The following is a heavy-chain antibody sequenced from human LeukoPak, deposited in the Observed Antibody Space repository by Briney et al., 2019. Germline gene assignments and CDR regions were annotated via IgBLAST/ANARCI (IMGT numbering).Heavy chain of an antibody. J-gene: IGHJ4*02. CDR3: ARGPIVATINDAAY. CDR1: GGSFSGYY. CDR2: INHGGST. D-gene: IGHD5-12*01. Sequence: SETLSLTCAVYGGSFSGYYWSWVRQPPGKGLVWIGEINHGGSTNYNPSLKSRVTISVDTSKNQFSLTLSSVTAADTAVYYCARGPIVATINDAAYCSQATLVTVSS. V-gene: IGHV4-34*01.